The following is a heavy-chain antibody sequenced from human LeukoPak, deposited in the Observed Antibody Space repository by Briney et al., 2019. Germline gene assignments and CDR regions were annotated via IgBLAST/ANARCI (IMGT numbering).Heavy chain of an antibody. D-gene: IGHD6-19*01. J-gene: IGHJ4*02. CDR3: ARGRESSGWYYYLYYFDY. Sequence: PSETLSLTCAVYGGSFSGYYWSWIRQPPGKGLEWIGEINHSGSTNYNPSLKSRVTISVDTSKNQFSLKLSSVIAADTAVYYCARGRESSGWYYYLYYFDYWGQGTLVTVSS. CDR1: GGSFSGYY. CDR2: INHSGST. V-gene: IGHV4-34*01.